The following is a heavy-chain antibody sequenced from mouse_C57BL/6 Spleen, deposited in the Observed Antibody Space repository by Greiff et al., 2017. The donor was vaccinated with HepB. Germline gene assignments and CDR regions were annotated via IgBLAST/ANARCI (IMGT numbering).Heavy chain of an antibody. V-gene: IGHV1-4*01. Sequence: VQLQQSGAELARPGASVKMSCKASGYTFTSYTMHWVKQRPGQGLEWIGYINPSSGYTKYNQKFTDKATLTADKSSSTAYMQLSSLTSEDSAVYYCARGGKKTGTSLLGCDYWGQGTSVTVSS. CDR1: GYTFTSYT. CDR3: ARGGKKTGTSLLGCDY. CDR2: INPSSGYT. J-gene: IGHJ4*01. D-gene: IGHD4-1*01.